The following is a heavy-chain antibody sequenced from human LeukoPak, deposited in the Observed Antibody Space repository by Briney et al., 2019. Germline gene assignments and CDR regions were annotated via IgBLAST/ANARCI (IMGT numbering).Heavy chain of an antibody. V-gene: IGHV4-4*02. CDR3: ASSSYYDSSGYYYRDAFDI. CDR2: IYHSGTT. Sequence: SETLSLTCAVSGDSISSSNGWSWVRQPPGKGLEWIGEIYHSGTTNYNPSLKSRVTISVDTSKNQFSLKLSSVTAADTAVYYCASSSYYDSSGYYYRDAFDIWGQGTMVTVSS. D-gene: IGHD3-22*01. J-gene: IGHJ3*02. CDR1: GDSISSSNG.